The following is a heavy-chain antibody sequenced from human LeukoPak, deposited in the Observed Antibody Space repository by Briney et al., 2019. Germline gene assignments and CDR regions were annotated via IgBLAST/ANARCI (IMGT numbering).Heavy chain of an antibody. J-gene: IGHJ4*02. D-gene: IGHD6-13*01. V-gene: IGHV1-69*13. Sequence: GASVKVSCKASGGTFSSYATSWVRQAPGQGLEWMGGIIPIFGTANYAQKFQGRVTITADESTSTAYMELSSLRSEDTAVYYCASGAAAVSHYWGQGTLVTVSS. CDR2: IIPIFGTA. CDR1: GGTFSSYA. CDR3: ASGAAAVSHY.